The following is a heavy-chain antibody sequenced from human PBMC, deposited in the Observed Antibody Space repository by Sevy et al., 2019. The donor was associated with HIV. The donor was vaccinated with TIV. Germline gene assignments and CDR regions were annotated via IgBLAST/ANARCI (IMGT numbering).Heavy chain of an antibody. CDR1: GFTFSRYG. J-gene: IGHJ6*02. CDR3: ARDWDYYDNSGYPHYGMDV. V-gene: IGHV3-30*02. Sequence: GGSLRLSCAASGFTFSRYGMYWVRQAPGKGLEWVAYIRHDGSKKNYGGSVMDRFTISRDNSKKMLNLQMNSLRAEETAIYYCARDWDYYDNSGYPHYGMDVWGQGTTVTVSS. D-gene: IGHD3-22*01. CDR2: IRHDGSKK.